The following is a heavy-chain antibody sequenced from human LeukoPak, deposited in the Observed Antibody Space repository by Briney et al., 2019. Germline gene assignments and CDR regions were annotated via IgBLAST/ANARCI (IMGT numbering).Heavy chain of an antibody. CDR1: GFTFSNYW. D-gene: IGHD4-11*01. J-gene: IGHJ4*02. Sequence: GGSLRLSCAASGFTFSNYWMNWVRQAPGKGLEWVSAISGSGGSTYYADSVKGRFTISRDNSKNTLYLQMNSLRAEDTAVYYCAKDRGDYSNYRPYYFDYWGQGTLVTVSS. CDR3: AKDRGDYSNYRPYYFDY. V-gene: IGHV3-23*01. CDR2: ISGSGGST.